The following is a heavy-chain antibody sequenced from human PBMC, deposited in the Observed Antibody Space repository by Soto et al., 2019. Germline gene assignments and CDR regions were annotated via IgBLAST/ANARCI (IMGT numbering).Heavy chain of an antibody. Sequence: SETLSLTCTVSGGSISSYYWSWIRQPPGKGLEWIGYIYYSGSTNYNPSLKSRDTISEDTSKNQFSQKLSSVTAADTAVYYCARRYGGGFDYWGQGTLVTVSS. V-gene: IGHV4-59*08. CDR2: IYYSGST. D-gene: IGHD2-15*01. J-gene: IGHJ4*02. CDR3: ARRYGGGFDY. CDR1: GGSISSYY.